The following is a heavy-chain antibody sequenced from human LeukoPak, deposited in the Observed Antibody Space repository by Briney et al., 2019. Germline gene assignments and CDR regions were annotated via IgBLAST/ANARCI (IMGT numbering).Heavy chain of an antibody. CDR3: ARALVGYSYGHGPYY. J-gene: IGHJ4*02. Sequence: SETLSLTCTVSRGSISSSSYYWGWIRQPPGKGLEWIGSIYYSGSTYYNPSLKSRVTISVDTSKNQFSLKLSSVTAADTAVYYCARALVGYSYGHGPYYWGQGTLVTVSS. V-gene: IGHV4-39*07. CDR2: IYYSGST. CDR1: RGSISSSSYY. D-gene: IGHD5-18*01.